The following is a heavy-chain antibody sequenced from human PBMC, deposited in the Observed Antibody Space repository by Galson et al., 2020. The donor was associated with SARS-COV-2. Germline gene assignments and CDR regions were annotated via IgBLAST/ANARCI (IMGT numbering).Heavy chain of an antibody. CDR3: ARASPGEYDFWSGYPGANWFDP. Sequence: SVKDSCKASGGTFSSYAISWLRQAPGQGLEWMGGIIPIYGTANYAQKFQGRVTITADKSTSTAYMELSSLRSEDTSVYYCARASPGEYDFWSGYPGANWFDPWGQGTLVTVSS. CDR1: GGTFSSYA. D-gene: IGHD3-3*01. CDR2: IIPIYGTA. J-gene: IGHJ5*02. V-gene: IGHV1-69*06.